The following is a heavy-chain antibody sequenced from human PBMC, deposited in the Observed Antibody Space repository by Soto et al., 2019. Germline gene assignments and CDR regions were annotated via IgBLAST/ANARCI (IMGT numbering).Heavy chain of an antibody. D-gene: IGHD3-10*01. CDR2: ISGSGGST. V-gene: IGHV3-23*01. CDR3: AHLAMVRGVIPYFDY. CDR1: GFTFSSYA. J-gene: IGHJ4*02. Sequence: EVQLLESGGGLVQPGGSLRLSCAASGFTFSSYAMSWVRQAPGKGLEWVSAISGSGGSTYYADSVKGRFTISRDNSKNTRYLQMNSLRAEDTAVYYCAHLAMVRGVIPYFDYWGQGTLVTVSS.